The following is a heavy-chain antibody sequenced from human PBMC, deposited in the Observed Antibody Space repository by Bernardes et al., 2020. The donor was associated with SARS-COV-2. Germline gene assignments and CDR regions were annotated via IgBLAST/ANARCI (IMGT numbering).Heavy chain of an antibody. CDR1: GSSFGAYV. CDR2: ISYDGLDK. CDR3: ATYDTTGYYYGA. J-gene: IGHJ5*02. D-gene: IGHD3-22*01. V-gene: IGHV3-30*03. Sequence: GGSLRLSCAASGSSFGAYVIHWVRQAPGRGLEWVAIISYDGLDKKYIDSVKGRFAISRDNLKKMVFLELTSLSADDTAVYYCATYDTTGYYYGAWGQGTLVTVSS.